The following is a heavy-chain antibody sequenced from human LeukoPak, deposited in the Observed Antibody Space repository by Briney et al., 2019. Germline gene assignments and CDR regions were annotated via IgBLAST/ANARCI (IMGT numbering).Heavy chain of an antibody. CDR3: ARVPPDSSSSHIDY. CDR2: MNPNSGNT. Sequence: GASVKVSCKASGYTFTSYDINWVRQATGQGLEWMGWMNPNSGNTSYAQKFQGRVTMTRDTSTSTVYMELSSLRSEDTAVYYCARVPPDSSSSHIDYWGQGTLVTVSS. J-gene: IGHJ4*02. V-gene: IGHV1-8*02. CDR1: GYTFTSYD. D-gene: IGHD6-6*01.